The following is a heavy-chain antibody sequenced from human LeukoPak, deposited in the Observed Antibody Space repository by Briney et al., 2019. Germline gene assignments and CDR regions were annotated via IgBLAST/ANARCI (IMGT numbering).Heavy chain of an antibody. CDR2: INDSGRI. J-gene: IGHJ6*03. Sequence: SETLSLTCAVYGGSFSNYYWSWIRQPPGKGLEWIGEINDSGRINYNPSLMSRVTVSVDTSKNQSSLRLTSVTATDTDVYYCARRWNYGRNYYIDVWGNGATVSVSS. CDR3: ARRWNYGRNYYIDV. V-gene: IGHV4-34*01. CDR1: GGSFSNYY. D-gene: IGHD1-7*01.